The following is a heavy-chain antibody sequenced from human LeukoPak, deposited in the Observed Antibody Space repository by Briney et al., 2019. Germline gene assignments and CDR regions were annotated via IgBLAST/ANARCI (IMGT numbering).Heavy chain of an antibody. CDR3: AGSGDIVATKSFDY. D-gene: IGHD5-12*01. J-gene: IGHJ4*02. Sequence: ASVKVSCKASGYTFTSYGISWVRQAPGQGLEWMGWISAYNGNTNYAQKFQGRVTMTTDTSTSTAYMELRSLRSDDTAVYYCAGSGDIVATKSFDYWGQGALVTVSS. V-gene: IGHV1-18*01. CDR1: GYTFTSYG. CDR2: ISAYNGNT.